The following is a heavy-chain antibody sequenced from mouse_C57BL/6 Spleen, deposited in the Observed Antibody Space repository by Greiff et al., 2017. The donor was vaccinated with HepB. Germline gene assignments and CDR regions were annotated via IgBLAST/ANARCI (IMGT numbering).Heavy chain of an antibody. J-gene: IGHJ3*01. CDR3: ARDWDYAY. Sequence: QVQLQQSGAELVRPGASVKLSCKASGYTFTDYYINWVKQRPGQGLEWIARIYPGSGNTYYNEKFKGKATLTAEKSSSTAYMQLSSLTSEDSAVYFCARDWDYAYWGQGTLVTVSA. CDR1: GYTFTDYY. D-gene: IGHD4-1*01. V-gene: IGHV1-76*01. CDR2: IYPGSGNT.